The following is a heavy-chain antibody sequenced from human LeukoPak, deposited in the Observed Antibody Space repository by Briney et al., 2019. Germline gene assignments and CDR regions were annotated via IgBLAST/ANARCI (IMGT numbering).Heavy chain of an antibody. CDR3: AKDSGPGSYYPTGDEY. Sequence: PGGSLRLSCAASGLIFSNYAMTWVRQAPEKGLKWVSSISDSGGGTHYEDSVKGRFTISRDNSKNTLYLQMNSLRAEDTAIYYCAKDSGPGSYYPTGDEYWGQGILVTVSS. CDR2: ISDSGGGT. CDR1: GLIFSNYA. D-gene: IGHD3-10*01. V-gene: IGHV3-23*01. J-gene: IGHJ4*02.